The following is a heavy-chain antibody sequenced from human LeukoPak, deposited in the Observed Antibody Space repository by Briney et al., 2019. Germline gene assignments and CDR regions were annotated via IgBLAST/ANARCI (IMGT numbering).Heavy chain of an antibody. CDR3: ARVRMVYAGDDAFDI. Sequence: SETLSLTCTVSGGSISSYYWSWIRQPPGKGLEWIGYIYYSGSTNYNPSLKSRVTISVDTSKNQLSLKLSSVTAADTAVYYCARVRMVYAGDDAFDIWGQGTMVTVSS. CDR2: IYYSGST. D-gene: IGHD2-8*01. V-gene: IGHV4-59*01. CDR1: GGSISSYY. J-gene: IGHJ3*02.